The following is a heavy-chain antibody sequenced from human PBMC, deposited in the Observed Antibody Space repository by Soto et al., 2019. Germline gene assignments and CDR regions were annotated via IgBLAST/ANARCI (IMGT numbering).Heavy chain of an antibody. Sequence: EVQLVESGGGLVKPGGSLRLSCAASGFTFSSYSMNWVRQAPGKGLEWVSSISSSSSYIYYADSVKGRFTISRDNAKNSLYLQMNSLRAEDTAVYYCARDPNPEIVPAAMSSFDPWGQGTLVTVSS. J-gene: IGHJ5*02. CDR2: ISSSSSYI. CDR3: ARDPNPEIVPAAMSSFDP. D-gene: IGHD2-2*01. V-gene: IGHV3-21*01. CDR1: GFTFSSYS.